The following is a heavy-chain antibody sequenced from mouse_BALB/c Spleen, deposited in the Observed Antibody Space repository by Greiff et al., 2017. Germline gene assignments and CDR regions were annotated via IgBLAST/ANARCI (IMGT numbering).Heavy chain of an antibody. CDR3: ARSPTGTSWFAY. J-gene: IGHJ3*01. Sequence: VKLMESGPGLVKPSQSLSLTCTVTGYSITSDYAWNWIRQFPGNKLEWMGYISYSGSTSYNPSLKSRISITRDTSKNQFFLQLNSVTTEDTATYYCARSPTGTSWFAYWGQGTLVTVSA. D-gene: IGHD4-1*02. V-gene: IGHV3-2*02. CDR1: GYSITSDYA. CDR2: ISYSGST.